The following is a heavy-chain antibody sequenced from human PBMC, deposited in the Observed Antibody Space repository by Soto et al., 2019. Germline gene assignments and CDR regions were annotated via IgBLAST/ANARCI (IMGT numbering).Heavy chain of an antibody. CDR2: IRANDESI. CDR1: GFDFRSYE. J-gene: IGHJ3*02. CDR3: ARETLRDAIDI. Sequence: GGSLRLSCVAAGFDFRSYEMNWVRQAPGKGLEWVSNIRANDESIYYTDSVRGRVSVSRDNAKNSLFLEMNSLRVDDTAVYYCARETLRDAIDIWGQGTMVTVSS. V-gene: IGHV3-48*03.